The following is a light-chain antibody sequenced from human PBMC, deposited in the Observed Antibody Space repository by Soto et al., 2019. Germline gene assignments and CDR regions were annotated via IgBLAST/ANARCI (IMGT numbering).Light chain of an antibody. J-gene: IGKJ5*01. CDR2: GES. CDR3: QQYVTSAIT. V-gene: IGKV3-20*01. CDR1: QSVGSR. Sequence: EILSTHSSGTLSPSPVEIATLSCRASQSVGSRLAWYQQKHGQAPRLLISGESSRAAGIPDRFSGSGSGKDFTLTISRLENEDIELYYCQQYVTSAITCGQGTQREIK.